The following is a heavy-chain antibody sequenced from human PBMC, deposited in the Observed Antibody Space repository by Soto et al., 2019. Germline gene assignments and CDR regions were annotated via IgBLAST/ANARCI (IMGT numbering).Heavy chain of an antibody. CDR1: GGSFSGYY. CDR3: ARGYGRNFDY. V-gene: IGHV4-34*01. J-gene: IGHJ4*02. Sequence: QVQLQQWGAGLLKPSETLSLTCAVYGGSFSGYYWNWIRQPPGKGLEWIGEINHSGSTNYNPSLKSRVTISVDTSKNQFSLKLSSVTAADTAVHYCARGYGRNFDYWGQGALVTVSS. CDR2: INHSGST. D-gene: IGHD3-10*01.